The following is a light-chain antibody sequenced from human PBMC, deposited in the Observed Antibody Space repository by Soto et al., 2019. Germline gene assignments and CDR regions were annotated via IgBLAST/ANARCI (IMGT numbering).Light chain of an antibody. CDR2: DVS. CDR3: SSYTTSSTPYVV. V-gene: IGLV2-14*01. Sequence: QSALTQPASVSGSPGQSITISCTGTSSDVGGYNYVSWYQQHPGKAPKLMIYDVSNRPSGVSNRFSGSKSGNTASLTISRLQAEDEGDYYCSSYTTSSTPYVVFGGGTKLTVL. CDR1: SSDVGGYNY. J-gene: IGLJ2*01.